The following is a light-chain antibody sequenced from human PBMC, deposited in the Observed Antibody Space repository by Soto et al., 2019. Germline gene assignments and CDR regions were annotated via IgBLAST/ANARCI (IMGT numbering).Light chain of an antibody. CDR3: QQYYSLPLT. CDR1: QNLLYDSNNKDY. CDR2: WAS. V-gene: IGKV4-1*01. J-gene: IGKJ4*01. Sequence: DIVMTQSPDSLAVSLGERATINCKSSQNLLYDSNNKDYFAWYQQKPGQPPKLLFYWASTRESGVPDRFSGSGSGTDFTLTISSLQAEDVAVYYCQQYYSLPLTFGGGTKVEIK.